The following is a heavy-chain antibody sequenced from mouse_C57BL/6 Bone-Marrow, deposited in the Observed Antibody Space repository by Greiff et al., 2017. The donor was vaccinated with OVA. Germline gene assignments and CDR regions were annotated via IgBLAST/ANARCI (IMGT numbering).Heavy chain of an antibody. CDR1: GYTFTSYW. Sequence: QVQLQQPGAELVKPGASVKVSCKASGYTFTSYWMHWVKQRPGQGLEWIGRIHPSDSDTNYNQKFKGKATLTVDKYSTTAYMKLSSLTSDDSAFYYCAIESGIYYYRSSYGYWGQGTTLTVSS. V-gene: IGHV1-74*01. D-gene: IGHD1-1*01. CDR3: AIESGIYYYRSSYGY. CDR2: IHPSDSDT. J-gene: IGHJ2*01.